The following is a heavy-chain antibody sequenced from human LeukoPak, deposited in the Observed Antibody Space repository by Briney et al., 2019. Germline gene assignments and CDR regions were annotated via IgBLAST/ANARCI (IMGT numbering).Heavy chain of an antibody. CDR1: GFTFSSYA. Sequence: PGGSLRLSCAASGFTFSSYAMSWVRQAPGKGLEWVSAISGGGPGTYYADSVKGRFTISRDNSKNTLYLQMNSLRAEDTAVYYCAKGYCSSTSCYRGILGSDYWGQGTLVTVSS. J-gene: IGHJ4*02. CDR2: ISGGGPGT. CDR3: AKGYCSSTSCYRGILGSDY. D-gene: IGHD2-2*01. V-gene: IGHV3-23*01.